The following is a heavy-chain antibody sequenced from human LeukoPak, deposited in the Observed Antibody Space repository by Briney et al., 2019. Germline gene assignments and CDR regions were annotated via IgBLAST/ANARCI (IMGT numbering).Heavy chain of an antibody. CDR3: ARVPRDYSRLGY. Sequence: ASVKVSCKASGYTFTSYDINWVRQATGQGLEWMGWMNPNSGNTGYAQKFQGRVTMTRSTSISTAYMELSSLRSEDTAVYYCARVPRDYSRLGYWGQGTLVTVSS. J-gene: IGHJ4*02. CDR2: MNPNSGNT. CDR1: GYTFTSYD. V-gene: IGHV1-8*01. D-gene: IGHD3-16*01.